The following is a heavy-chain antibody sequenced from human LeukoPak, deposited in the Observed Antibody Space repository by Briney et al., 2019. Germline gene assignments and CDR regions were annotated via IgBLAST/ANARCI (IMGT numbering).Heavy chain of an antibody. V-gene: IGHV3-23*01. CDR1: GFTFSSYA. J-gene: IGHJ4*02. CDR2: LSGGGGST. D-gene: IGHD3-3*01. CDR3: AKDFWSGYYSGYFDY. Sequence: GGSLRLSCAASGFTFSSYAMSWVRQAPGKGLEWVSALSGGGGSTFYTDSVKGRFTISRDSSKNTLYLQMNSLRAEDTAVYYCAKDFWSGYYSGYFDYWGQGTLVTVSS.